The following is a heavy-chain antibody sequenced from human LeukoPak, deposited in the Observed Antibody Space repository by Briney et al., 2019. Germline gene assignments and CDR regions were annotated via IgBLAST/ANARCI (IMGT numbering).Heavy chain of an antibody. J-gene: IGHJ6*02. CDR2: IIPIFGTA. Sequence: SVKVSCKASGGTFSSYAISWVRQAPGQGLEWMGGIIPIFGTANYAQKFQGRATITADESTSTAYMELSSLRSEDTAVYYCARDREAAAVVLGYYYGMDVWGQGTTVTVSS. CDR1: GGTFSSYA. D-gene: IGHD6-13*01. V-gene: IGHV1-69*13. CDR3: ARDREAAAVVLGYYYGMDV.